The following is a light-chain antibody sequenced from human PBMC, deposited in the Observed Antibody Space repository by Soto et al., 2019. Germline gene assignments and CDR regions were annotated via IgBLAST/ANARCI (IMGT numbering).Light chain of an antibody. V-gene: IGKV1-33*01. J-gene: IGKJ4*01. Sequence: DIQIPPSPSSLSASVGDRVTITCQASQDISNYLNLYQQQPGKAPKLLIYDASNLETGDPSRFSGSGSGTDFTFTISSLHPEDIATYYCHQYDNLPLTFGGGTKVEIK. CDR1: QDISNY. CDR2: DAS. CDR3: HQYDNLPLT.